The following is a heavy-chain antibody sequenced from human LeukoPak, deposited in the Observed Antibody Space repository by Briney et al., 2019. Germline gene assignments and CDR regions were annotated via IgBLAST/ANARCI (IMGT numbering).Heavy chain of an antibody. CDR3: ASSNPRYSSSWDYFDY. Sequence: PSETLSLTCTVSGYSISSGYYWGWIRQPPGKGLEWIGSIYHSGSTYYNPSLKSRVTMSVDTSKNQFSLKLSSVTAADTAVYYCASSNPRYSSSWDYFDYWGQGTLVTVSS. CDR1: GYSISSGYY. J-gene: IGHJ4*02. V-gene: IGHV4-38-2*02. CDR2: IYHSGST. D-gene: IGHD6-13*01.